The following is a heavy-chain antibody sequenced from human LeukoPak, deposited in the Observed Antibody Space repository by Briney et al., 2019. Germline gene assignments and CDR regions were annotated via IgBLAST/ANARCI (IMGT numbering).Heavy chain of an antibody. CDR2: IYYSGST. CDR3: AGVAWDLLFDY. Sequence: SETLSLTCTVSGGSISSGDYYWSWIRQPPGKCLEWIGYIYYSGSTYYNPSLKSRVTISVDTSKNQFSLKLSSVTAADTAVYYCAGVAWDLLFDYWGQGTLVTVSS. V-gene: IGHV4-30-4*08. J-gene: IGHJ4*02. CDR1: GGSISSGDYY. D-gene: IGHD1-26*01.